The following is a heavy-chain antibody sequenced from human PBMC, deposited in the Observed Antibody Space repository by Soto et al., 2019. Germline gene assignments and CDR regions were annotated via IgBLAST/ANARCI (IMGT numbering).Heavy chain of an antibody. V-gene: IGHV3-7*05. CDR1: GSTLSTHW. J-gene: IGHJ4*02. CDR3: AKDHGSGRYPD. Sequence: EVQLVESGGGLVQPGGSLRLSCVISGSTLSTHWMTWVRQAPGKGLEWVASISEAGFGKHYVDSVKGRFTISRDTAKSSLNLQMDSLRVEDTVVYYCAKDHGSGRYPDWGKGTLV. D-gene: IGHD1-26*01. CDR2: ISEAGFGK.